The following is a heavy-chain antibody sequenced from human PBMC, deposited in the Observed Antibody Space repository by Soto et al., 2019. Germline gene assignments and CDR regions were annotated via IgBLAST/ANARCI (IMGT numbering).Heavy chain of an antibody. CDR1: GGSISSYY. CDR2: VHHSWGS. Sequence: QVQLQESGPGLVKPSETLSLSCTVSGGSISSYYWSWFRQSPGKRMEWIGYVHHSWGSSYNPSLPSRVAISLATSKGQFSLKVTSVTATDTAVYYCARQGFGPLHGLVDVWGQGTTVTVSS. V-gene: IGHV4-59*08. J-gene: IGHJ6*02. CDR3: ARQGFGPLHGLVDV. D-gene: IGHD3-10*01.